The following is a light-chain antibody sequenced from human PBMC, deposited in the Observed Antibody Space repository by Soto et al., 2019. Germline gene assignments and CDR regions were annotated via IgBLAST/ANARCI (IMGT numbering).Light chain of an antibody. CDR1: QSVSSN. Sequence: EIVLTQSPCTLSLSTGERATLSCRASQSVSSNLAWYQQKPGQAPRLLIYGASSRATGIPDRFSGSGSGTDFTLTISRLEPDDFAVYYCQQYGSSPWTFGQGTKVDIK. J-gene: IGKJ1*01. CDR3: QQYGSSPWT. V-gene: IGKV3-20*01. CDR2: GAS.